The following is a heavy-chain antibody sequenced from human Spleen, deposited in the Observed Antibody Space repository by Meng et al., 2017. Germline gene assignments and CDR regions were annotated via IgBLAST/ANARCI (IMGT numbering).Heavy chain of an antibody. D-gene: IGHD4-17*01. CDR3: AREAYGDYYFDY. CDR1: GLTFDDYA. V-gene: IGHV3-9*01. CDR2: ISWNSGSR. Sequence: LSLTCAASGLTFDDYAMHWVRQPPGKGLEWVSSISWNSGSRGYADSVRGRFNISRDNAQSSLYPQMNSLRAEDTAVYYCAREAYGDYYFDYWGQGTLVTVSS. J-gene: IGHJ4*02.